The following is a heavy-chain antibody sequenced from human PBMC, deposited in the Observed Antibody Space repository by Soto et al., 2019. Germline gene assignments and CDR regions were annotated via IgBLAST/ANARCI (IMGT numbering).Heavy chain of an antibody. CDR1: GGTFSSHS. CDR3: ATGSFTSTGGRIGYHYNAMDV. Sequence: SVKVSCKSSGGTFSSHSINWVRQAPGQGLEWMGGIIPIFGPANFAKKFQGRVTITADESTTTAYMELCSLPSEATAVYYCATGSFTSTGGRIGYHYNAMDVWGQGTTVTVSS. J-gene: IGHJ6*02. V-gene: IGHV1-69*13. D-gene: IGHD1-1*01. CDR2: IIPIFGPA.